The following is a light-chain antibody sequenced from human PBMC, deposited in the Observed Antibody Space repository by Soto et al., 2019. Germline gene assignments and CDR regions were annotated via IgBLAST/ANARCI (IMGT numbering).Light chain of an antibody. CDR3: AAWDDSLSGVV. Sequence: QSALTQPPSASGTPGQRVTISCSGRSSNIGSNYVYWYQQLPGTAPKLLIYRNNQRPSGVPDRFSGSKSGTSASLAISGLRSEDEANYYCAAWDDSLSGVVFGGGTKLTVL. CDR1: SSNIGSNY. J-gene: IGLJ3*02. V-gene: IGLV1-47*01. CDR2: RNN.